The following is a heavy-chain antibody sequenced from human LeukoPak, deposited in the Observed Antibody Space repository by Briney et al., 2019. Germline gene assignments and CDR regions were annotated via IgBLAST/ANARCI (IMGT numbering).Heavy chain of an antibody. CDR2: IYISGST. CDR3: ARGIVNWFDP. D-gene: IGHD2-15*01. Sequence: SETLSLTCTVSGASITSYYWSWIRQPAGKGLEWIGRIYISGSTNYNPSLKSRVTMSVDTSKNQFSLKLSSVTAADTAVYYCARGIVNWFDPWGQGTLVTVSS. CDR1: GASITSYY. J-gene: IGHJ5*02. V-gene: IGHV4-4*07.